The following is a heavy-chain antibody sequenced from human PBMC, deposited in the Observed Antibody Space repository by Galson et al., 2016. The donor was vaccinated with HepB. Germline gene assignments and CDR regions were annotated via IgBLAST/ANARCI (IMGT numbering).Heavy chain of an antibody. CDR1: GASINASNW. Sequence: EPLSLTCTVSGASINASNWWTWVRPSPGKGLEWIGEIYHTGTSNNNPFLNSRFTLSIDKSKNQFSLNITSIIAADTAVYYCARAAVVPGARMLFDPWGQGTLVTVSS. CDR2: IYHTGTS. J-gene: IGHJ5*02. V-gene: IGHV4-4*02. CDR3: ARAAVVPGARMLFDP. D-gene: IGHD2-2*01.